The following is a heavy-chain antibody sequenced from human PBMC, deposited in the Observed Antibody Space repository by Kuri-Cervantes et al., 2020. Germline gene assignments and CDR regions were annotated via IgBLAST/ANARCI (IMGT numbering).Heavy chain of an antibody. CDR3: AKDRAVGSTPYYFDY. CDR1: GFTFSTSW. CDR2: INSDARIT. V-gene: IGHV3-74*01. Sequence: GGSLRLSCAASGFTFSTSWMHWVRQVPGKGLVWVARINSDARITTHTDSVKGRFTISRDNAKNTLYLQMNSLRAEDTAVYHCAKDRAVGSTPYYFDYWGQGTLVTVSS. J-gene: IGHJ4*02. D-gene: IGHD6-19*01.